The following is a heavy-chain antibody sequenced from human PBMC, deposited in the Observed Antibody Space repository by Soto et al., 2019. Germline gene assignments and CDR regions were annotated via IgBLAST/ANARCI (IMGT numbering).Heavy chain of an antibody. CDR2: IWYDDSNK. CDR3: ARDDQWGVVEYYYYGMDV. D-gene: IGHD1-26*01. CDR1: GFSICSYG. Sequence: GVYLRLSFGTSGFSICSYGRHGVRQAPGKGLEWVAVIWYDDSNKYYADSVKGRFTISRDNSKNTLYLQMDSLRAEDTAVYYCARDDQWGVVEYYYYGMDVWGQGT. J-gene: IGHJ6*02. V-gene: IGHV3-33*01.